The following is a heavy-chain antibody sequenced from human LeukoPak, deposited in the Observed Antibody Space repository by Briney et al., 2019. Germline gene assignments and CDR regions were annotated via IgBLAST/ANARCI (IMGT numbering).Heavy chain of an antibody. Sequence: ASVKVSCKASGYTFTSYYMHWVRQAPGQGLEWMGWINPNSGGTNYAQKFQGRVTMTRDTSISTAYMELSRLRSDDTAVYYCARPAESLGGWYLNWFDPWGQGTLVTVSS. CDR1: GYTFTSYY. J-gene: IGHJ5*02. CDR2: INPNSGGT. V-gene: IGHV1-2*02. D-gene: IGHD6-19*01. CDR3: ARPAESLGGWYLNWFDP.